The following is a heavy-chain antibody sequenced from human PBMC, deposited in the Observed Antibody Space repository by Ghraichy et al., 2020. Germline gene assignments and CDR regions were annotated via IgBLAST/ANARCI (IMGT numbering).Heavy chain of an antibody. J-gene: IGHJ4*02. CDR2: TYYEFKWND. Sequence: SETLSLTCVISGDSISRSTTGWNWIRQSPSGGLEWLGRTYYEFKWNDDYALPMRGRITLSPDTSKNQFSLHLNSVTPEDTGVYYCARGFLRTGFDCWGQGALVTVSS. CDR1: GDSISRSTTG. D-gene: IGHD1-14*01. V-gene: IGHV6-1*01. CDR3: ARGFLRTGFDC.